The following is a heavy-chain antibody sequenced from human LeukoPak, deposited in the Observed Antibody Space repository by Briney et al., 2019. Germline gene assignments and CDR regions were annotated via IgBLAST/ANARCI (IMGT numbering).Heavy chain of an antibody. D-gene: IGHD1-26*01. J-gene: IGHJ4*02. CDR2: MSYDGSNK. Sequence: GRSLRLSCAASGFTFSSYGMHWVRQAPGKGLEWVAVMSYDGSNKYYADSVKGRFTISRDNSKNTLYLQMNSLRAEDTAVYYCAKDHGRAFGYWGQGTLVTVSS. CDR3: AKDHGRAFGY. V-gene: IGHV3-30*18. CDR1: GFTFSSYG.